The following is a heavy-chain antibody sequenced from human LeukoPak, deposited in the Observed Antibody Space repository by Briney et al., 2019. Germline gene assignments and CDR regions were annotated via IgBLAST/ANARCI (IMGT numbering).Heavy chain of an antibody. Sequence: ASVKVSCKASEYTFTGYYMHWMRQAPGQGLEWMGWINPNSGGTNYAQNFQGRVTMTRDTSISTAYTELSRLRSDDTAVYYCARDLSGRGAFDIWGQGTMVTVSS. D-gene: IGHD6-25*01. CDR2: INPNSGGT. CDR3: ARDLSGRGAFDI. CDR1: EYTFTGYY. V-gene: IGHV1-2*02. J-gene: IGHJ3*02.